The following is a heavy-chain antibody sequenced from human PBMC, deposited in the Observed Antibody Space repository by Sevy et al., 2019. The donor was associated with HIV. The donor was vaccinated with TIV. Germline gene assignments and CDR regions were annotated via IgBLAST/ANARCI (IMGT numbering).Heavy chain of an antibody. D-gene: IGHD3-22*01. Sequence: GESLKISCAASGFTFSSYSMNWVRQAPGKGLEWVPSFIISSSYIYYAASVKGRFPISRDNAKNSLYLQMNSLRAEDTAVYYCARGPLTYYYDSSGYYYAYYFDYWGQGTLVTVSS. CDR2: FIISSSYI. V-gene: IGHV3-21*01. J-gene: IGHJ4*02. CDR1: GFTFSSYS. CDR3: ARGPLTYYYDSSGYYYAYYFDY.